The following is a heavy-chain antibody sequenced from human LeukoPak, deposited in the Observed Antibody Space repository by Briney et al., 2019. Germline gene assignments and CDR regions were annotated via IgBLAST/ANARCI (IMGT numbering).Heavy chain of an antibody. Sequence: PGGSLRLSCAASGFTFSSYGMHWVRQAPGKGLEWVAVISYDGSNKYYADSVKGRFTISRDNSKNTLYLQINSLRAEDTAVYYCARHNYDFWSGDVYYFDYWGQGTLVTVSS. J-gene: IGHJ4*02. CDR3: ARHNYDFWSGDVYYFDY. CDR2: ISYDGSNK. D-gene: IGHD3-3*01. V-gene: IGHV3-30*03. CDR1: GFTFSSYG.